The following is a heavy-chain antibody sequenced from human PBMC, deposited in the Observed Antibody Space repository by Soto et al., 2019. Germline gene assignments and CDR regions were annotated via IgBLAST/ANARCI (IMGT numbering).Heavy chain of an antibody. CDR1: GYSFTSYW. J-gene: IGHJ4*01. V-gene: IGHV5-51*01. CDR3: ARGRWLQASGYYFGH. Sequence: PGESLKISCKGSGYSFTSYWIGWVRQMPGKGLEWMGLIYPSDSDTTYSPSFQGQVTISADKSISTAYLQWGSLKASDTAMYYCARGRWLQASGYYFGHLGQGTLVTVSS. D-gene: IGHD5-12*01. CDR2: IYPSDSDT.